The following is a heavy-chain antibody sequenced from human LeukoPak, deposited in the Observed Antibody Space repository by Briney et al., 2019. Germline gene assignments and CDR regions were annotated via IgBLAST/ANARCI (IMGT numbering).Heavy chain of an antibody. Sequence: PSETLSLTCAVYGGSFSGYYWSWIRQPPGKGLEWIGEINHSGSTNYNPSLKSRVTISVDTSKNQFSLKLSSVTAADTAVYYCAREVGSSWYTWFDPWGQGTLVTVSS. CDR2: INHSGST. CDR1: GGSFSGYY. CDR3: AREVGSSWYTWFDP. V-gene: IGHV4-34*01. J-gene: IGHJ5*02. D-gene: IGHD6-13*01.